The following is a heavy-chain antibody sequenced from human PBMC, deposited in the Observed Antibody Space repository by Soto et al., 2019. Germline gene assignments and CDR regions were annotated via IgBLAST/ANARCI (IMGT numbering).Heavy chain of an antibody. CDR3: ARAYCSSTSCYNPYYYYMDV. Sequence: SVKVSCKAPGGTFSSYTISWVRQAPGQGLEWMGRIIPILGIANYAQKFQGRVTITADKSTSTAYMELSSLRSEDTAVYYCARAYCSSTSCYNPYYYYMDVWGKGTTVTVSS. V-gene: IGHV1-69*02. CDR1: GGTFSSYT. D-gene: IGHD2-2*02. CDR2: IIPILGIA. J-gene: IGHJ6*03.